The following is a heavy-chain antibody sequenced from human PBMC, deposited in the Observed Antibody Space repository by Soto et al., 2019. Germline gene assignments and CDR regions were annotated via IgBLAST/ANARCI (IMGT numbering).Heavy chain of an antibody. CDR1: GYTFTNYA. CDR3: ARDGGSSDSFDY. CDR2: INAGNGNT. Sequence: QVQLVQSGAEVKKPGASVKVSCKASGYTFTNYAIHWVRQAPGQRLEWMGWINAGNGNTKYSQKFQGRVTITRDTSANTVYMELSSLRSEDTAVYYCARDGGSSDSFDYWGQGTLVTVSS. J-gene: IGHJ4*02. V-gene: IGHV1-3*01. D-gene: IGHD2-2*01.